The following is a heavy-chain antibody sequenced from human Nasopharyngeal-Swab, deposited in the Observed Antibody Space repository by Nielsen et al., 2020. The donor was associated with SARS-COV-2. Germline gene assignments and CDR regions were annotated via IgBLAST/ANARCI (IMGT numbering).Heavy chain of an antibody. V-gene: IGHV3-74*01. Sequence: GESLKISCTAYGPTFSTTWMSWVRQAPGKGLVWVSRINSDGSSTSHADSVKGRFTISRDNAKNTLYLQMNSLRAEDMAVYYCARARSGSYQAAFDIWGQGTMVTVSS. J-gene: IGHJ3*02. CDR2: INSDGSST. D-gene: IGHD1-26*01. CDR1: GPTFSTTW. CDR3: ARARSGSYQAAFDI.